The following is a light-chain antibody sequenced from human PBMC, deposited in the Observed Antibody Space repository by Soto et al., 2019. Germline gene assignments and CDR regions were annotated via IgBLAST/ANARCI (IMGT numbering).Light chain of an antibody. V-gene: IGKV1-33*01. CDR2: DAS. CDR3: QQYDDLPYT. J-gene: IGKJ2*01. CDR1: QDINKF. Sequence: DIQMTQSPSSLSASVGDRVSIACQARQDINKFLSWFQLKPGKAPKLLIYDASTLEAGVPSRFSGSGSGTDFTFTISSLQPEDIATYFCQQYDDLPYTFGQGTKLEIK.